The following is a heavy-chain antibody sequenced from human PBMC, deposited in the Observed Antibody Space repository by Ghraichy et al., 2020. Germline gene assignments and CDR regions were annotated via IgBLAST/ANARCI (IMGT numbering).Heavy chain of an antibody. D-gene: IGHD4-23*01. Sequence: SETLSLTCTVSGDSITSSTYYWGWIRQPPGKGLEWIGSIYYRKNTYFNPSLKSRVTISIDTSKNQFSLKLSSVTAADTAVYYCAGVYGGHEGAFDPWGQGTLVTVSS. V-gene: IGHV4-39*07. CDR3: AGVYGGHEGAFDP. J-gene: IGHJ5*02. CDR1: GDSITSSTYY. CDR2: IYYRKNT.